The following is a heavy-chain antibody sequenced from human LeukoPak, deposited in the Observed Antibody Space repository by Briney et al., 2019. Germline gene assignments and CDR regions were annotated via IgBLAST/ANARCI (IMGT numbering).Heavy chain of an antibody. J-gene: IGHJ4*02. Sequence: SETLSLTCTVSGASINSGDYYWSWIRQPPGKGLEWIGSIYYSGSTYYNPSLKSRVTISVDTSKNQFSLKLSSVTAADTAVYYCAGEGYYFDYWGQGTLVTVSS. CDR3: AGEGYYFDY. V-gene: IGHV4-39*02. CDR2: IYYSGST. CDR1: GASINSGDYY.